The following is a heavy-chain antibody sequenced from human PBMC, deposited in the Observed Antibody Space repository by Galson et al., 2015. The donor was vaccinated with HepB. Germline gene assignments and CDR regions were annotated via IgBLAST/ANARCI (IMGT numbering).Heavy chain of an antibody. V-gene: IGHV4-39*01. Sequence: SETLSLTCTVPGGSISSGSHYWGWIRQPPGKGLEYIGSIYYSGSTHYNPSLKSRVTISVDTSKKQFSLKLSSVTAADTAVYYCARHGVPGCTYGICYGAFDIWGQGTMVTVSS. CDR3: ARHGVPGCTYGICYGAFDI. D-gene: IGHD2-8*01. CDR1: GGSISSGSHY. J-gene: IGHJ3*02. CDR2: IYYSGST.